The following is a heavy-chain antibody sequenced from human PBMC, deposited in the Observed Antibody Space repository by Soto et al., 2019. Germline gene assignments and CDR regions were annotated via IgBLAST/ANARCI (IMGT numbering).Heavy chain of an antibody. CDR2: ISSSGTDI. D-gene: IGHD5-18*01. Sequence: SLRLSCAASGFSFSSYSMNWVRQAPGKGLEWVSSISSSGTDISYADSVKGRFTISRDNAKNSLFLLMNSLRVDDTAVYYCARDGYGLDYWGQGTLVTVSS. CDR3: ARDGYGLDY. J-gene: IGHJ4*02. V-gene: IGHV3-21*06. CDR1: GFSFSSYS.